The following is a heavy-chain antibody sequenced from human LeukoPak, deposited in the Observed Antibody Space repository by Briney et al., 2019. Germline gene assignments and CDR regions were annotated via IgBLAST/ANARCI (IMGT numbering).Heavy chain of an antibody. CDR2: ISGSGGST. CDR1: GFTLSSYA. V-gene: IGHV3-23*01. CDR3: AKDITESGSYDFDY. J-gene: IGHJ4*02. D-gene: IGHD1-26*01. Sequence: GGSLRLSCAASGFTLSSYAMSWVRQAPGKGLEWVSAISGSGGSTYYADSVKGRFTISRDNSKNTVYLQMNSLRPEDTALYHRAKDITESGSYDFDYWGQGILVTVSS.